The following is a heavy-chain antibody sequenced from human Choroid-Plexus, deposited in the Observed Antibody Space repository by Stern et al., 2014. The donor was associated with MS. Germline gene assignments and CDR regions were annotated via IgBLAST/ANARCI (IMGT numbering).Heavy chain of an antibody. CDR1: GFTFGSCA. D-gene: IGHD2/OR15-2a*01. CDR2: VSYDGSNK. J-gene: IGHJ5*02. CDR3: AKDRHYLTYFFDH. Sequence: VQLVESGGGVVQPRRPLRLSCVASGFTFGSCAMHWVRQVPGKGLEWVAGVSYDGSNKYYADSVKGRFTISRDNSQNTLYMQMSSLRPEDTAVYYCAKDRHYLTYFFDHWGQGSLVTVSS. V-gene: IGHV3-30*18.